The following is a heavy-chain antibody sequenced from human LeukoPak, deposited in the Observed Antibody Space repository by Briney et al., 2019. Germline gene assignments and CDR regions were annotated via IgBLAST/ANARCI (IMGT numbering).Heavy chain of an antibody. V-gene: IGHV1-18*01. CDR2: ISAYNGNT. Sequence: ASVKVSCKASGYTFTSYGISWVRQAPGQGLEWVGWISAYNGNTNYAQRLQGRVTMTTDTSTSTAYMELRSLRSDDTAVYYCARTSIAARLDAFDTWGQGTMVTVSS. CDR3: ARTSIAARLDAFDT. D-gene: IGHD6-6*01. CDR1: GYTFTSYG. J-gene: IGHJ3*02.